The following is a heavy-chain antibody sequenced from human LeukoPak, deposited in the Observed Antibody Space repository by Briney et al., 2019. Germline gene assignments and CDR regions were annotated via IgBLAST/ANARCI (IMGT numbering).Heavy chain of an antibody. CDR1: GYTFSTYY. J-gene: IGHJ6*02. Sequence: ASVRVSCKTSGYTFSTYYMHWVRQAPGQGLEWMGLINPSGGSTSYAQKFQGRVTMTRDTSTSTVYMGLSSLRSEDTAVYYCARDVVVVPSAHYTMDVWGQGTTVTVSS. V-gene: IGHV1-46*01. D-gene: IGHD2-2*01. CDR2: INPSGGST. CDR3: ARDVVVVPSAHYTMDV.